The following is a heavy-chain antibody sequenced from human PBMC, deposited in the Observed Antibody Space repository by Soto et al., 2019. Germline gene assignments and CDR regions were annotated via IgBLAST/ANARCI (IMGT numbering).Heavy chain of an antibody. V-gene: IGHV3-21*01. Sequence: GGSLRLSCAASGFTFSSYSMNWVRQAPGKGLEWVSSISSSSSYIYYADSVKGRFTISRDNAKNSLYLQMNSLRAEDTAVYYCARELLWDSSGSSLDYWGQGTLVTVSS. CDR1: GFTFSSYS. CDR3: ARELLWDSSGSSLDY. CDR2: ISSSSSYI. J-gene: IGHJ4*02. D-gene: IGHD3-22*01.